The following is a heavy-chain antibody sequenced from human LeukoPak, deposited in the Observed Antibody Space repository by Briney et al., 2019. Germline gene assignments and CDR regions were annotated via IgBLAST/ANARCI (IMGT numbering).Heavy chain of an antibody. J-gene: IGHJ4*02. CDR2: IYYSGST. D-gene: IGHD3-3*01. Sequence: SETLSLTCTVSGGSISSGSYYWGWIRQPPGKGLEWIGSIYYSGSTYYNPSLKSRIPVSLDTSKNQFSLKLSSVTAADTAVYYCARDKTFEVVNFFDYWGQGTLVTVSS. CDR1: GGSISSGSYY. CDR3: ARDKTFEVVNFFDY. V-gene: IGHV4-39*07.